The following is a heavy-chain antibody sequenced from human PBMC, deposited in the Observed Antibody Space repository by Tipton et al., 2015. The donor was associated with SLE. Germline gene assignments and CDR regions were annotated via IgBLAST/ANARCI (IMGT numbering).Heavy chain of an antibody. J-gene: IGHJ5*02. V-gene: IGHV4-39*07. D-gene: IGHD3-22*01. Sequence: LTCTVFRGSISSNSHYWAWLRQPPGKGLEWIGSVYYSGTAYYNPSLKSRVTISADMSKDNFSLKVNSVTAADTAVYYCPIYYHDSTGLHWFDPWGQGTLVTVSS. CDR1: RGSISSNSHY. CDR3: PIYYHDSTGLHWFDP. CDR2: VYYSGTA.